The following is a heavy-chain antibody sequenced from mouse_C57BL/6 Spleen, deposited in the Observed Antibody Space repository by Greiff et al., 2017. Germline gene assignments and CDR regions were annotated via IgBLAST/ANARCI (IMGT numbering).Heavy chain of an antibody. V-gene: IGHV1-64*01. Sequence: VQLQQPGAELVKPGASVKLSCKASGYTFTSYWMHWVKQRPGQGPEWIGMIHPNSGSTNYNEKFKSKDTLTVDKSSSTAYMQLSSLTSEDSAVXYCGRRGVYDGFAGYFDCWGQGTTLAVS. D-gene: IGHD2-3*01. CDR3: GRRGVYDGFAGYFDC. J-gene: IGHJ2*01. CDR1: GYTFTSYW. CDR2: IHPNSGST.